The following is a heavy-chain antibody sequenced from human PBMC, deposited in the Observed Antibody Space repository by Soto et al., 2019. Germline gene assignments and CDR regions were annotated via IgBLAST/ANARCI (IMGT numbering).Heavy chain of an antibody. D-gene: IGHD3-10*01. J-gene: IGHJ6*01. CDR3: ARDLLGFGYTYGDV. CDR1: GGTFSNYA. V-gene: IGHV1-69*12. Sequence: QVQLVQSGAEVKKPGSSVKVSCKASGGTFSNYALISWVRQAPGQGLEWMGGIIPIDATVNYAQKFQGRSTITADESTTIVYMGLGSLRSEDTAMYYCARDLLGFGYTYGDVWGQGTTVTVSS. CDR2: IIPIDATV.